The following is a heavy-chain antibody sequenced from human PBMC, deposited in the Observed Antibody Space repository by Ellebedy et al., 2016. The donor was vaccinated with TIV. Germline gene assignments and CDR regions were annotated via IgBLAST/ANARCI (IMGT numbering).Heavy chain of an antibody. CDR2: ISTTSSYI. Sequence: GESLKISCAASGFTFSSYSMNWVRQAPGKGLEWVSSISTTSSYIYYADSVKGRFTISRDNAKNSLYLQMNSLRAEDTAVYYCARVLRYSDWPGADVWGQGTTVTVSS. CDR1: GFTFSSYS. V-gene: IGHV3-21*01. J-gene: IGHJ6*02. CDR3: ARVLRYSDWPGADV. D-gene: IGHD3-9*01.